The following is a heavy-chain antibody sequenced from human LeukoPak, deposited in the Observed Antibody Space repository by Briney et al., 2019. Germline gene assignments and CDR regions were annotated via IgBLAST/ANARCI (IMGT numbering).Heavy chain of an antibody. V-gene: IGHV3-74*01. CDR3: ARDTWGIQLWLGERRFDY. CDR2: INSDGSST. CDR1: GFTFCSYG. J-gene: IGHJ4*02. D-gene: IGHD5-18*01. Sequence: PGRSLRLSCAASGFTFCSYGMHWVRQAPGKGLVWVSRINSDGSSTSYADSVKGRFTISRDTAKNTLYLQMNSLRAEDTAVYYCARDTWGIQLWLGERRFDYWGQGTLVTVSS.